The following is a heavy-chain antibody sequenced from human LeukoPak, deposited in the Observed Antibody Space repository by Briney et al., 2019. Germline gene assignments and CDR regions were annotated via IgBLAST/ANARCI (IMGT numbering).Heavy chain of an antibody. CDR2: VSSDGGTT. CDR1: GFTFSSSG. V-gene: IGHV3-30*18. CDR3: TKESATGSRYSFDY. Sequence: PGGSLRLSCAASGFTFSSSGMHWVRQAPGKGLEWVAVVSSDGGTTYYADSVKGRFTISRDNSKNTLYLQMNSLRGEDTAIYYCTKESATGSRYSFDYWGQGTLVTVSS. J-gene: IGHJ4*02. D-gene: IGHD2-15*01.